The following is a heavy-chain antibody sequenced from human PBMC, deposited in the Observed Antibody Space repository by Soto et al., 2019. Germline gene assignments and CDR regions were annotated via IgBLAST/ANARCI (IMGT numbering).Heavy chain of an antibody. V-gene: IGHV4-59*01. Sequence: SETLSLTCTVSGGSISSFYWSWIRQPPGKGLEWIGYIYFTGSTNYNPSLKSRVTISVDMSKNQFSLKLSSVTAADTAVYYCARGLGDKSGGMDVWGQGTTVT. J-gene: IGHJ6*02. CDR1: GGSISSFY. D-gene: IGHD2-21*01. CDR2: IYFTGST. CDR3: ARGLGDKSGGMDV.